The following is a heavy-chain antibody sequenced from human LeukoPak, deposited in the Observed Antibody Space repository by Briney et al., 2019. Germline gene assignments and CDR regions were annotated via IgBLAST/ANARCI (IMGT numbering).Heavy chain of an antibody. V-gene: IGHV4-4*02. D-gene: IGHD3-10*01. Sequence: SGTLSLTCAVSGGSISSSNWWSWVRQPPGKALEWIGEIYHSGSTNYNPSLKSRVTISVDKSKNQFSLKLSSVTAADTAVYYCASLSTYHGSGSYFWFDPWGQGTLVTVSS. CDR1: GGSISSSNW. CDR2: IYHSGST. J-gene: IGHJ5*02. CDR3: ASLSTYHGSGSYFWFDP.